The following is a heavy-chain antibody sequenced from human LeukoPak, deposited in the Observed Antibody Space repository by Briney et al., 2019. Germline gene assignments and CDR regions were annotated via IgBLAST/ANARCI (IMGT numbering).Heavy chain of an antibody. CDR3: ARRGSGGSSDY. CDR2: ISVHNGNK. Sequence: ASVTVSCKASGYSFISYGFTWVRQAPGQGLEWMGWISVHNGNKNYAQKFQGRVIMTTDTPTSTAYMEVRSLRSDDTAVYYCARRGSGGSSDYWGQGTLV. V-gene: IGHV1-18*01. J-gene: IGHJ4*02. D-gene: IGHD2-15*01. CDR1: GYSFISYG.